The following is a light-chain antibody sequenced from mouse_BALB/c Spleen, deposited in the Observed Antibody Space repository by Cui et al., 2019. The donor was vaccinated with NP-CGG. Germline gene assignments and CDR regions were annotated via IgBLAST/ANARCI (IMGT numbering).Light chain of an antibody. Sequence: AVLSPEHVPTTSPGKTVTLTCRSSTGAVTTSNYANWVQEKPDHLFTGLIGGTNNRAPGVPARFSGSLIGDKAALTITGAQTEDEAIYFCALWYSNHWVFGGGTKLTVL. CDR2: GTN. CDR1: TGAVTTSNY. J-gene: IGLJ1*01. V-gene: IGLV1*01. CDR3: ALWYSNHWV.